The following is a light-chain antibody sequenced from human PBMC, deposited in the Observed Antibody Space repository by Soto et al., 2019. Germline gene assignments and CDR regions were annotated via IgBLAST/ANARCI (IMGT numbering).Light chain of an antibody. CDR1: QSVTNN. Sequence: EIVMTQSPASLSVSPGGRATLSCRASQSVTNNLAWYQQKPGQAPRLLIYGASARATGIPARFSGSGSETEFTLTISSLQSEDSVVYYCQHYNNWPPWAFGQGTKVEIK. J-gene: IGKJ1*01. CDR2: GAS. CDR3: QHYNNWPPWA. V-gene: IGKV3-15*01.